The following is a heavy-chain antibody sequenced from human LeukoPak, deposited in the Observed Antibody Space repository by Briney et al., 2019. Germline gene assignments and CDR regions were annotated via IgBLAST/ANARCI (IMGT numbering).Heavy chain of an antibody. CDR3: AREKTTNYYGSGSYLWYFDL. CDR1: GGSISSYY. V-gene: IGHV4-4*07. Sequence: SETLSLTCTVSGGSISSYYWSWIRQPAGKGLEWIGRIYTSGSTNYNPSLTSRVTMSVDTSKNQFSLKLSSVTAADTAVYYCAREKTTNYYGSGSYLWYFDLWGRGTLVTVSS. CDR2: IYTSGST. J-gene: IGHJ2*01. D-gene: IGHD3-10*01.